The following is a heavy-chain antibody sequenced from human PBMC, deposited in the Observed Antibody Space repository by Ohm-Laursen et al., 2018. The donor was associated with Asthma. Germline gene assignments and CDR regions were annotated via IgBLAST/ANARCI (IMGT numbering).Heavy chain of an antibody. Sequence: SLRLSCSASGFSFSSYAMHWVRQAPGMGLEWVAVISYDGSNKYYADSVKGRFTISRDNSKNTLYLQMNSLRAEDTAVYYCASNLRSLEGHYYYYGMDVWGQGTTVIVSS. CDR1: GFSFSSYA. CDR2: ISYDGSNK. CDR3: ASNLRSLEGHYYYYGMDV. V-gene: IGHV3-30*03. J-gene: IGHJ6*02.